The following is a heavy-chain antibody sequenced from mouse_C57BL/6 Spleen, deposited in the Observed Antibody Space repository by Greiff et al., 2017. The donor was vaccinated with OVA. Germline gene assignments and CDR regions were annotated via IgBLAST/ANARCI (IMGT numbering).Heavy chain of an antibody. Sequence: QVQLQQPGAELVRPGSSVKLSCKASGYTFTSYWMDWVKQRPGQGLEWIGNIYPSDSATHYNHKFKDKATLTVDKSSSTAYMQLGSLTSEDAAVYYCARFTTVVADEDGGEGTTLAVSS. CDR1: GYTFTSYW. V-gene: IGHV1-61*01. CDR2: IYPSDSAT. J-gene: IGHJ2*01. D-gene: IGHD1-1*01. CDR3: ARFTTVVADED.